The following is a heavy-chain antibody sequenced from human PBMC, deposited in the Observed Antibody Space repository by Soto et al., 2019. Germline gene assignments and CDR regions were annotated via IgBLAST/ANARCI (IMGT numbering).Heavy chain of an antibody. CDR2: INTGNGIT. CDR1: GYTFSSYG. J-gene: IGHJ6*02. D-gene: IGHD2-15*01. V-gene: IGHV1-3*04. CDR3: ARGRILYYLMDV. Sequence: ASVKVSCKASGYTFSSYGMHWLRQAPGQRLEWMGWINTGNGITKYSQNFQGRVSITRDTPATTVYMELSSLRSEDTSVYDCARGRILYYLMDVWGQGTMVTVSS.